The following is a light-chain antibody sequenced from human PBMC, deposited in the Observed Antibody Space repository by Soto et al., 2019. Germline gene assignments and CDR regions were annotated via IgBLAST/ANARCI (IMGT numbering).Light chain of an antibody. CDR2: SAS. Sequence: EIGLTQSPGTLSLSPGERATLSCRASQSVTSNYLAWYQQKPGQAPRVLIYSASSRATGIPDRFSGSGSGTDFTLTISRLEPEDFAVYYCHQYATSPLPFGGGTKVEI. CDR3: HQYATSPLP. V-gene: IGKV3-20*01. CDR1: QSVTSNY. J-gene: IGKJ4*01.